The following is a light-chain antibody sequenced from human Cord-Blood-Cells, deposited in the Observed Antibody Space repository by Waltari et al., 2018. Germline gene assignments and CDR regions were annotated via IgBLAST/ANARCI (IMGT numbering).Light chain of an antibody. CDR1: SSDVGGYNS. J-gene: IGLJ1*01. Sequence: QSALTQPPSASGSPGQSVTISCTGTSSDVGGYNSVSWYQPHPGKAPKLRIYEVSKRPSGVPDRFSGSKSGNTASLTVSGLQAEDEADYYCSSYAGSNNPYVFGTGTKVTVL. CDR2: EVS. V-gene: IGLV2-8*01. CDR3: SSYAGSNNPYV.